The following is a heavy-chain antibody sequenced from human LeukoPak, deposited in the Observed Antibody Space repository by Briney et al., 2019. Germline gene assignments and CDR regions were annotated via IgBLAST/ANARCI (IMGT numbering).Heavy chain of an antibody. V-gene: IGHV5-10-1*01. CDR1: GYSFTSYC. J-gene: IGHJ5*02. CDR3: GRRPKGNYCSSTSCYYGWFDP. CDR2: IDPSDAYT. D-gene: IGHD2-2*01. Sequence: GESLRISCKGSGYSFTSYCISWVRQMPGKGLEWMGRIDPSDAYTNYSPSFPGHVTISAAKSISTAYLQWSRLKASDPAMYSCGRRPKGNYCSSTSCYYGWFDPWGQGTLVTVSS.